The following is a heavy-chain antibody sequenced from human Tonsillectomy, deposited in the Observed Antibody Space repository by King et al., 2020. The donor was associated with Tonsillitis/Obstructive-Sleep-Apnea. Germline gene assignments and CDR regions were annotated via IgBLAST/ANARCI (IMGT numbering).Heavy chain of an antibody. CDR3: ARGGDYSNT. Sequence: VQLQQWGAGLLKPSETLSLTCAVYGVSFSGYYWSWIRQPPGKGLEWIGEINHSGSTNYNPSLKSRVTISVDTSKNQFSLKLSSVTAADTAVYYCARGGDYSNTWGQGTLVTVSS. D-gene: IGHD4-11*01. J-gene: IGHJ5*02. CDR1: GVSFSGYY. CDR2: INHSGST. V-gene: IGHV4-34*01.